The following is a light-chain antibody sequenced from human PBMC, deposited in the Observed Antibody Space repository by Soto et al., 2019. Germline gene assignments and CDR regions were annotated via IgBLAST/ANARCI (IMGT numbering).Light chain of an antibody. Sequence: DIVLTQSPDSLAVSLGERATINCNSSQTVLYSSNNKNYLAWYQQKPGQPPNLLIYWASTRESGVPDRFSGSGSGSDFTLTISSLQAEDVAVYYCHQYYSAPHTFGQGIKLEIK. CDR3: HQYYSAPHT. CDR1: QTVLYSSNNKNY. V-gene: IGKV4-1*01. CDR2: WAS. J-gene: IGKJ2*01.